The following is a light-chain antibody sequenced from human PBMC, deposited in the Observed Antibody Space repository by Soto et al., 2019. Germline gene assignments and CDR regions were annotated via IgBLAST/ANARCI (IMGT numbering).Light chain of an antibody. Sequence: QSVLTQPASVSGSPGQSITISYTGTSSDVGGYNYVSWYQHHPGKAPKVLIYEVSNRPSGVSSRFSGSKSGNTASLTISGLLAEDEADYYCTSYTSRNTRVFGGGTQLTVL. CDR2: EVS. CDR3: TSYTSRNTRV. J-gene: IGLJ3*02. CDR1: SSDVGGYNY. V-gene: IGLV2-14*01.